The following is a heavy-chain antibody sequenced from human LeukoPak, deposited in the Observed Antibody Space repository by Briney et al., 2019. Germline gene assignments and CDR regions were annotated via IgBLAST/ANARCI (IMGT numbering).Heavy chain of an antibody. CDR1: GFTFSDYN. Sequence: GGSLRLSCAASGFTFSDYNMNWVRQPPGKGLEWVSYISSGSGTIYCADSVKGRFTISRDNAKNSLYLQMNSLTAEDTAVYYCARAYSGYTYGYHYWGQGTLVTVSS. CDR2: ISSGSGTI. D-gene: IGHD5-18*01. J-gene: IGHJ4*02. CDR3: ARAYSGYTYGYHY. V-gene: IGHV3-48*01.